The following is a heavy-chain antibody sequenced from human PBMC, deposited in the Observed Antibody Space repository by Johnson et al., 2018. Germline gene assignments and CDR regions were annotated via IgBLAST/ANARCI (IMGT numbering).Heavy chain of an antibody. CDR3: ARGGKDYYGMDV. CDR2: IWYDGSNK. CDR1: GFTFSSYG. J-gene: IGHJ6*02. D-gene: IGHD3-10*01. Sequence: QVQLVESGGGVVQPGRSLRLSCAASGFTFSSYGMHWVRQAPGKGLEWVAVIWYDGSNKYYAASGKGRFTISRDNSKNTLYVQMNSLRAEDTAMYYCARGGKDYYGMDVWGQGTTVTVSS. V-gene: IGHV3-33*01.